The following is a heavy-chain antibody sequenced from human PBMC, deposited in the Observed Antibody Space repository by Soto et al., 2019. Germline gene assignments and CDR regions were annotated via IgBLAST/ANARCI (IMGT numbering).Heavy chain of an antibody. J-gene: IGHJ6*02. D-gene: IGHD2-21*02. Sequence: PWGSLRLSCEVSGFTFSMYSMSWVRQSPGKGLEWVAKIPQDGVDGHYADSVKGRFTISRDNGKNSLYLQLNNLRAEDTAVYYCARDHLILPAHDFFYGSDVWGRGATVTVPS. CDR1: GFTFSMYS. CDR2: IPQDGVDG. V-gene: IGHV3-7*03. CDR3: ARDHLILPAHDFFYGSDV.